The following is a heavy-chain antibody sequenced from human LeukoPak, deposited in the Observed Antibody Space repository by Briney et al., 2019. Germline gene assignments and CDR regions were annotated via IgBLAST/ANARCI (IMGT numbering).Heavy chain of an antibody. CDR3: ARVTDVDDMLYQYFDY. CDR2: IYNSGTT. J-gene: IGHJ4*02. CDR1: GGTNSTHY. D-gene: IGHD3-16*02. V-gene: IGHV4-4*07. Sequence: SETLSLTCSVSGGTNSTHYWIWIRQPAGEGLEWIGRIYNSGTTIYNPSLKSRLTMSVDTSKNQFSLKLTSVTAADTALYYCARVTDVDDMLYQYFDYWGQGILVTVSS.